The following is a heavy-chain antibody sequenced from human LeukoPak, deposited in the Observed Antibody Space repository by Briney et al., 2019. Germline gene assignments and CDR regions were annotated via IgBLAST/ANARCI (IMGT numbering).Heavy chain of an antibody. CDR1: GGSISGYY. CDR2: IHYTGIT. V-gene: IGHV4-59*01. CDR3: AREGSYDYVWGSYRYRGYYFDY. J-gene: IGHJ4*02. D-gene: IGHD3-16*02. Sequence: PSETLSLTCTVSGGSISGYYWGWIRQAPGKGLEWIAYIHYTGITNYNPSFRSRVTISVDTSKNQFSLKLSSVTAADTAVYYCAREGSYDYVWGSYRYRGYYFDYWGQGTLDTVSS.